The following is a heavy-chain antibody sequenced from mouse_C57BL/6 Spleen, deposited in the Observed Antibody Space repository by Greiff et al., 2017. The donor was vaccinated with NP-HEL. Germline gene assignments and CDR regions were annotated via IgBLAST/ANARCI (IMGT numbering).Heavy chain of an antibody. J-gene: IGHJ2*01. D-gene: IGHD1-1*01. CDR3: ARRGSSYSLDY. V-gene: IGHV1-42*01. CDR1: GYSFTGYY. Sequence: VQLQQSGPELVKPGASVKISCKASGYSFTGYYMNWVKQSPEKSLEWIGEINPSTGGTTYNQKFKAKATLTVDKSSSTAYMQLKSLTSEDSAVYYCARRGSSYSLDYWGQGTTLTVSS. CDR2: INPSTGGT.